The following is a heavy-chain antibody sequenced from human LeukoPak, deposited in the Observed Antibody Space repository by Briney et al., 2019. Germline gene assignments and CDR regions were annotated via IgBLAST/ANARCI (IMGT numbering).Heavy chain of an antibody. CDR1: GFTFSSYA. Sequence: PGGSLRLSCAASGFTFSSYAMHWVRQAPGKGLEWVAVISYDGSNKYYADSVKGRFTISRDNSKNTLYLQMNSLRAEDTAAYYCARGPSAGGYDYVWGSYRYTGQDYWGQGTLVTVSS. CDR3: ARGPSAGGYDYVWGSYRYTGQDY. V-gene: IGHV3-30*04. CDR2: ISYDGSNK. J-gene: IGHJ4*02. D-gene: IGHD3-16*02.